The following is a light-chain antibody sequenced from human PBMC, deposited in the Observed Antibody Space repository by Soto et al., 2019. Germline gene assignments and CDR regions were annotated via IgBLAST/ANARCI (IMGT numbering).Light chain of an antibody. J-gene: IGLJ1*01. CDR1: SRDIGGYNY. V-gene: IGLV2-14*01. CDR2: EVS. Sequence: SVLTQPASVSGSPGQSITISCTGTSRDIGGYNYVSWYQQHPGHAPKLMIYEVSNRPSRVSSRFSGSKSGNTASLTISGLQAEDEGDYYCSSYTNSSTYFGTGTKVTVL. CDR3: SSYTNSSTY.